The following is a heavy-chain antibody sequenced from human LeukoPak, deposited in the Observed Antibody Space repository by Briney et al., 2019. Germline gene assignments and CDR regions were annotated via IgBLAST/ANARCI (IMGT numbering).Heavy chain of an antibody. J-gene: IGHJ4*02. Sequence: PGRSLRLSCAASGFTFDDYAMHWVRQAPGKGLEWVSGISWNSGSIGYADSVKGRITISRDNAKNSVYLQMNSLRVEDTAVYYCARDNSPLGYWGQGTLVTVSS. CDR2: ISWNSGSI. CDR1: GFTFDDYA. V-gene: IGHV3-9*01. CDR3: ARDNSPLGY. D-gene: IGHD5-18*01.